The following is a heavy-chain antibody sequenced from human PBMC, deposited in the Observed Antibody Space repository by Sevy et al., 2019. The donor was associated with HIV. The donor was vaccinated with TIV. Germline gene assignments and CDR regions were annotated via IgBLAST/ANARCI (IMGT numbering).Heavy chain of an antibody. CDR2: ISYIGST. Sequence: SETLSLTCTVSGGSLSSGSYYWSWIRQPPGKGLEWIGYISYIGSTNYNPSLKSRGTISVDTYKNQLSLRLTSVTAADTAVYYCVRDRIAAAGGYFDNWGQGTLVTVSS. CDR3: VRDRIAAAGGYFDN. V-gene: IGHV4-61*01. J-gene: IGHJ4*02. D-gene: IGHD6-13*01. CDR1: GGSLSSGSYY.